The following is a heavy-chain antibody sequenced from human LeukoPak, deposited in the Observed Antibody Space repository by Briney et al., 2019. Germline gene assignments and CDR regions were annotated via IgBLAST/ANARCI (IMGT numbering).Heavy chain of an antibody. D-gene: IGHD4-17*01. CDR1: GFTFSDYY. Sequence: GGSLRLSCAASGFTFSDYYMSWIRQAPGKGLEWVSAIGGSGTPTYYADSVKGRFTISRDNSKTTLYLRMSSLRAEDTAIYYCGTDAYGDSYDYWGQGTLVTVSS. CDR2: IGGSGTPT. J-gene: IGHJ4*02. CDR3: GTDAYGDSYDY. V-gene: IGHV3-23*01.